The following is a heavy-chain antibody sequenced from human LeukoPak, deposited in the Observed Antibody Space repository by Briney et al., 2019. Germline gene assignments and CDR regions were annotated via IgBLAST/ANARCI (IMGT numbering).Heavy chain of an antibody. Sequence: HPGGSLRLSCAASGFTFSSYEMNWVRQAPGKRLEWVSYISSSGSTIYYADSVKGRFTISRDNDKNSLYLKMNSLRAEDTAVYYCARAYSYGIFCFDYWGQGTLVTVSS. CDR1: GFTFSSYE. V-gene: IGHV3-48*03. CDR2: ISSSGSTI. CDR3: ARAYSYGIFCFDY. J-gene: IGHJ4*02. D-gene: IGHD5-18*01.